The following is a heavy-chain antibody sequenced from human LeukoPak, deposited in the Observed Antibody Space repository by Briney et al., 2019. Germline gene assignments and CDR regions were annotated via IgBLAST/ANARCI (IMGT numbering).Heavy chain of an antibody. Sequence: ASVKVSCKASGYTFTSYDINWVRQATGQGLEWMGWMNPNSGNTGYAQKFQGRVTMTRNTSISTAYMELSSLRSEDTAVYYCARGKTEDYDFWSGYLSPARYYYYGMDVWGQGTTVTVSS. D-gene: IGHD3-3*01. CDR3: ARGKTEDYDFWSGYLSPARYYYYGMDV. CDR2: MNPNSGNT. J-gene: IGHJ6*02. CDR1: GYTFTSYD. V-gene: IGHV1-8*01.